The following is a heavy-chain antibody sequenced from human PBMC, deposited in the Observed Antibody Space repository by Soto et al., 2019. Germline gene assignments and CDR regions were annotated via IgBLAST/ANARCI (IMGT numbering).Heavy chain of an antibody. D-gene: IGHD5-12*01. CDR2: IYYSGST. CDR1: GGSISSYY. Sequence: SXTLSLTCTVSGGSISSYYWSWIRQPPVKGLEWIGYIYYSGSTNYNPSLKSRVTISVDTSKNQFSLKLSSVTAADTAVYYCARGRYSGYDTHFDYWGQGTLVTVSS. CDR3: ARGRYSGYDTHFDY. J-gene: IGHJ4*02. V-gene: IGHV4-59*01.